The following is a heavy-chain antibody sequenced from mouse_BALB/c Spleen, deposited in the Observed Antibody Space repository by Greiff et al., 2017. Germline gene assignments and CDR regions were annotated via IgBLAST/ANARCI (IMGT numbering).Heavy chain of an antibody. CDR3: ARTEDGSSWAMDY. V-gene: IGHV5-12-2*01. CDR1: GFTFSSYT. Sequence: EVQRVESGGGLVQPGGSLKLSCAASGFTFSSYTMSWVRQTPEKRLEWVAYISNGGGSTYYPDTVKGRFTISRDNAKNTLYLQMSSLKSEDTAMYYCARTEDGSSWAMDYWGQGTSVTVSS. D-gene: IGHD1-1*01. CDR2: ISNGGGST. J-gene: IGHJ4*01.